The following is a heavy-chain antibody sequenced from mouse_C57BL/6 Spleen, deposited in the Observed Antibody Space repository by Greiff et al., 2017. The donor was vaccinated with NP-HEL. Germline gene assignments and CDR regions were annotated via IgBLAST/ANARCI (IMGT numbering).Heavy chain of an antibody. J-gene: IGHJ3*01. CDR3: AKQGIYYDYDGTAWFAY. CDR1: GFSLTSYG. Sequence: VQVVESGPGLVAPSQSLSITCTVSGFSLTSYGVSWVRQPPGKGLEWLGVIWGDGSTNYHSALISRLSISKDNSKSQVFLKLNSLQTDDTATYYCAKQGIYYDYDGTAWFAYWGQGTLVTVSA. V-gene: IGHV2-3*01. CDR2: IWGDGST. D-gene: IGHD2-4*01.